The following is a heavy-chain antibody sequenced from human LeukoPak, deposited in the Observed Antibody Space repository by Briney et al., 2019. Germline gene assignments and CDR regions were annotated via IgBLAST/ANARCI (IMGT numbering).Heavy chain of an antibody. CDR3: ARGLLVYCSGGSCLGWFDP. Sequence: ASVKVSCKASGHTFTSYGISWVRQAPGQGLEWMGWISAYNGNTNYAQKLQGRVTMTTDTSTSTAYMELRSLRSDDTAVYYCARGLLVYCSGGSCLGWFDPWGQGTLVTVSS. CDR1: GHTFTSYG. D-gene: IGHD2-15*01. J-gene: IGHJ5*02. V-gene: IGHV1-18*01. CDR2: ISAYNGNT.